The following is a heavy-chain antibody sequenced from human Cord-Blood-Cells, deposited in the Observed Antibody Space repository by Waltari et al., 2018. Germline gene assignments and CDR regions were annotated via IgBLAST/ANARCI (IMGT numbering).Heavy chain of an antibody. Sequence: QVQLQQWGAGLLKPSETLSLTCAGYGGSFSGYYWSWIRQPPGKGLEWIGEINHSGSTNYNPSLKSRVTISVDTSKNQFSLKLSSVTAADTAVYYCARGIPDYWGQGTLVTVSS. V-gene: IGHV4-34*01. CDR3: ARGIPDY. CDR1: GGSFSGYY. J-gene: IGHJ4*02. CDR2: INHSGST.